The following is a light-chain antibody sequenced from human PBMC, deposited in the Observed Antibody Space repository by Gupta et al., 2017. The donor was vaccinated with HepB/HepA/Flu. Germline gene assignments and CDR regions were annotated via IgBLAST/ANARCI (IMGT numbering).Light chain of an antibody. CDR3: QQYDANNNT. J-gene: IGKJ1*01. Sequence: DIVMTQSPDSLPVSLGERATINCKSSQSLLSTSNHNYLAWYQQKPGQPPKLLIDWASSRESGVPDRFSGRGSGTDFSLTISSLQAEDVAVYYCQQYDANNNTFGQGTKVEIK. V-gene: IGKV4-1*01. CDR2: WAS. CDR1: QSLLSTSNHNY.